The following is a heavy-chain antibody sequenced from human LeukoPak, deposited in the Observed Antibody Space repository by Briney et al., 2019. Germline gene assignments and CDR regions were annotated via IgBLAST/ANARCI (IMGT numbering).Heavy chain of an antibody. D-gene: IGHD3-22*01. CDR1: GGSISSDY. CDR2: IDYRGRI. Sequence: SETLSLTCTVSGGSISSDYWSWIRQSPGKGLEWIGYIDYRGRITYNPSLKSRVTMSVDTSKNQLSLKVSSVTAADTAVYFCARGPYSYDSSGAFDIWGQGTMVTVSS. J-gene: IGHJ3*02. CDR3: ARGPYSYDSSGAFDI. V-gene: IGHV4-59*01.